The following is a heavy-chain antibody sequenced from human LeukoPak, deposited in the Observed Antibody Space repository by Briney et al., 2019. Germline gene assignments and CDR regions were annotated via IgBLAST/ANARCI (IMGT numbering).Heavy chain of an antibody. D-gene: IGHD2/OR15-2a*01. V-gene: IGHV3-21*01. J-gene: IGHJ5*02. CDR2: ISIGTSFI. CDR1: GFTFSSYN. CDR3: ARSPTFRGWFDP. Sequence: GGTLRLSCAASGFTFSSYNMNWVRQAPGKGLEWVAYISIGTSFIYYADSVKGRFTISRDNAKNSLYLQVNSLRAEDTAVYYCARSPTFRGWFDPWGQGTLVTVSS.